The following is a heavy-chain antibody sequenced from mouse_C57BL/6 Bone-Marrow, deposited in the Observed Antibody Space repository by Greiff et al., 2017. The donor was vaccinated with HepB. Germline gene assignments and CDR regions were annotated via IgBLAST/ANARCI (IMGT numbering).Heavy chain of an antibody. V-gene: IGHV5-12*01. CDR1: GFTFSDYY. Sequence: EVMLVESGGGLVQPGGSLKLSCAASGFTFSDYYMYWVRQTPEKRLEWVAYISNGGGSTYYPDTVKGRFTISRDNAKNTLYLQMSRLKSEDTAMYYCARHRLYAMDYWGQGTSVTVSS. D-gene: IGHD3-2*02. CDR3: ARHRLYAMDY. CDR2: ISNGGGST. J-gene: IGHJ4*01.